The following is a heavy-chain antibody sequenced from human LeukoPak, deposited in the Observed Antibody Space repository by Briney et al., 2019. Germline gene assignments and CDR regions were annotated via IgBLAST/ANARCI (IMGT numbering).Heavy chain of an antibody. J-gene: IGHJ6*03. D-gene: IGHD4/OR15-4a*01. CDR2: IRFEGGDK. V-gene: IGHV3-30*02. CDR1: GVTFGTYG. Sequence: GGSLRLSCVASGVTFGTYGLHWVRQAPRKGLEGVAFIRFEGGDKYYADSVKGRFTVSRDNSKNTLYLQMNSLRIEETAMYYCAKVLPLTFYYMDVWGKGTTVTVSS. CDR3: AKVLPLTFYYMDV.